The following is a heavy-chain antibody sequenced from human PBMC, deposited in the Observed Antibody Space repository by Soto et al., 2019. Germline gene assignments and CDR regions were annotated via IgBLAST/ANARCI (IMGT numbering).Heavy chain of an antibody. J-gene: IGHJ4*02. CDR1: GFPFSNYA. D-gene: IGHD3-3*01. Sequence: PGGSLRLFCAASGFPFSNYAMSWVRQAAGGALEWVSTIGGRGGDTYYADSVKGRFTISRDNSKNTLYLQMNSLRAEDTALYYCAKYIGSPIFAGVTPANRYYDYWAQGILVTVSS. V-gene: IGHV3-23*01. CDR3: AKYIGSPIFAGVTPANRYYDY. CDR2: IGGRGGDT.